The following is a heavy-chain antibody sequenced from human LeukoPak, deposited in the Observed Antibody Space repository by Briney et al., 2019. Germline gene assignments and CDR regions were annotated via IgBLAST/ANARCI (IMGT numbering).Heavy chain of an antibody. D-gene: IGHD6-13*01. Sequence: SETLSLTCTVSGGSISSSSYYWGWIRQPPGKGLEWIGSIYYSGSTYYNPSLKSRVTISVDTSKNQFSLKLSSVTAADTAVYYCATIPGIAAAGGYWGQGTLVTVSP. CDR1: GGSISSSSYY. V-gene: IGHV4-39*07. CDR2: IYYSGST. CDR3: ATIPGIAAAGGY. J-gene: IGHJ4*02.